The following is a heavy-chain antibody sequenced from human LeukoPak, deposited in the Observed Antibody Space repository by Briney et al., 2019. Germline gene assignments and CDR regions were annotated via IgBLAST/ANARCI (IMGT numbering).Heavy chain of an antibody. V-gene: IGHV4-31*03. CDR2: IYHSGST. CDR1: GGSISSGDYY. Sequence: SETLSLTCTVSGGSISSGDYYWSWIRQHPGKGLEWNGYIYHSGSTYYNPSLRSRVTISVDTSKNLFSLKLSSVTAADTAVYYCARAVVVYFDYWGQGTLVTVSS. CDR3: ARAVVVYFDY. J-gene: IGHJ4*02. D-gene: IGHD3-22*01.